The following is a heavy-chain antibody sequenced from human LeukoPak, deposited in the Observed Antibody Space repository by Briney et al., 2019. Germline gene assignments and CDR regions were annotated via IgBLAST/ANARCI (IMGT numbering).Heavy chain of an antibody. D-gene: IGHD3-16*01. V-gene: IGHV3-53*01. J-gene: IGHJ6*03. CDR3: AKSLRGTRSYYYYYMDV. CDR1: GFSVSSNY. Sequence: GGSLRLSCAASGFSVSSNYMNWVRQAPGKGLEWVSVVYSGGSTYYADSVKGRFTISRDNSKNTLYLQMNSLRADDTAVYYCAKSLRGTRSYYYYYMDVWGKGTTVTVSS. CDR2: VYSGGST.